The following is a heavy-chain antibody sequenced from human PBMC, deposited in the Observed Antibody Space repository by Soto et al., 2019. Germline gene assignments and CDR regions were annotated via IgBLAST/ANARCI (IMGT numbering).Heavy chain of an antibody. J-gene: IGHJ4*02. CDR1: GGSISISSYY. Sequence: SDTLSLTCTVSGGSISISSYYWGWILQPPGKGLEWIGSIYYSGSTYYNPSLKSRVTISVDTSKNQFSLKLSSVTAADTAVYYCARLSRSLGMTGTFWGQGTLVTVSS. D-gene: IGHD1-7*01. CDR2: IYYSGST. CDR3: ARLSRSLGMTGTF. V-gene: IGHV4-39*01.